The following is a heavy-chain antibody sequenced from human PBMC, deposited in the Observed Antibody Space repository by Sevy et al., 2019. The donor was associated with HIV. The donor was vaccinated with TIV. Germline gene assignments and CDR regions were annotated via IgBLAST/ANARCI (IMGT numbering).Heavy chain of an antibody. V-gene: IGHV3-23*01. Sequence: GGSLRLSCAASGFTFSSYAMSWVRQAPGKGLEWVSAISGSGGSTYYADSVKGRFTISRDNSKNTLYLQMNSLRAEDTAVYYSATGSRGYSYGCIVDYWGQGTLVTVSS. D-gene: IGHD5-18*01. J-gene: IGHJ4*02. CDR3: ATGSRGYSYGCIVDY. CDR1: GFTFSSYA. CDR2: ISGSGGST.